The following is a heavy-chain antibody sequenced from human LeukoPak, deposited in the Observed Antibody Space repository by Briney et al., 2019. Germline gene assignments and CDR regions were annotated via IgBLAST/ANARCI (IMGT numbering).Heavy chain of an antibody. Sequence: SETLPLTCAVYGGSFSGYYWSWIRQPPGKGLEWIGEINHSGSTNYNPSLKSRVTISVDTSKNQFSLKLSSVTAADTAVYYCATSYSSGNFDYWGQGTLVTVSS. D-gene: IGHD3-22*01. CDR2: INHSGST. CDR3: ATSYSSGNFDY. V-gene: IGHV4-34*01. J-gene: IGHJ4*02. CDR1: GGSFSGYY.